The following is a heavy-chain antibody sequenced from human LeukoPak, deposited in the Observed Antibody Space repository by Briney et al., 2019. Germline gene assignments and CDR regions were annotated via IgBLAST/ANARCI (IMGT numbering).Heavy chain of an antibody. D-gene: IGHD5-12*01. CDR1: KFTFSNYW. V-gene: IGHV3-7*01. CDR2: INQDGSEK. Sequence: GGSLRLSCAASKFTFSNYWMTWVRQAPGKGLEWVANINQDGSEKYYVDPVKGRFTISRDNDKNSLYLQMNSLGAEDTAVYYCARDLGTTGYDFLDPWGQGTLVTVSS. J-gene: IGHJ5*02. CDR3: ARDLGTTGYDFLDP.